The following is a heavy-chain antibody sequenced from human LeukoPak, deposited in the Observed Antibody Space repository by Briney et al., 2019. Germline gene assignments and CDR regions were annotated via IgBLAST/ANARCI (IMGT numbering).Heavy chain of an antibody. D-gene: IGHD6-19*01. V-gene: IGHV3-23*01. J-gene: IGHJ4*02. CDR3: AKGTLAVAALFDY. Sequence: GGSLRLSCAASGFTFRSYGVSWVRQAPGKGLEWVSTINNSGGRTYYADSVKGRFTISRDNSKNTLYLQMNSLRAEDTAIYYCAKGTLAVAALFDYWGQGSLVTVSS. CDR1: GFTFRSYG. CDR2: INNSGGRT.